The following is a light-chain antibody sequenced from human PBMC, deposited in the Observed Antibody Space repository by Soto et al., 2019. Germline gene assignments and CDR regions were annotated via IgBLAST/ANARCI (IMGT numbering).Light chain of an antibody. J-gene: IGKJ2*01. Sequence: ELVLTQSPATLSLSPGESATLSCRASQSGAGYLAWYQQKPCQGPRLLIYDSSTRATGTPARFRGSGSGTDFALTISCLEPEEFAIDICQHRSNWRMYTFGHGTKLEIK. CDR1: QSGAGY. V-gene: IGKV3-11*01. CDR2: DSS. CDR3: QHRSNWRMYT.